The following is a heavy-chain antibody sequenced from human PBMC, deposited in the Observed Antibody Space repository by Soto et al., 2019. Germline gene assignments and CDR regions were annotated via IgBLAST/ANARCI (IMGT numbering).Heavy chain of an antibody. D-gene: IGHD2-2*01. CDR1: GFSLSTSGVG. CDR2: MYWDDDK. Sequence: KASGPTLVKTTQTLTLTCTFSGFSLSTSGVGVGWIRQPPGKAMEWLELMYWDDDKRYIPSLKSRLTITKDTSKNKVVLTMTNMDPVDTSTYYGAHVPTYCSSTSCISNAFDIGGQGTMVTVSS. J-gene: IGHJ3*02. CDR3: AHVPTYCSSTSCISNAFDI. V-gene: IGHV2-5*02.